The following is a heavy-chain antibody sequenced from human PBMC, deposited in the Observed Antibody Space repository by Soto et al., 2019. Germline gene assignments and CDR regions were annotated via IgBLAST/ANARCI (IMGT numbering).Heavy chain of an antibody. D-gene: IGHD3-16*02. J-gene: IGHJ3*02. CDR3: ARNYPTFGGVIVISGGAFDI. Sequence: SVKVCCKASGVTFSSYGISWVRQAPGQGLEWMGGIIPIFGTANYAQKFQGRVTITADESTSTAYMELSSLRSEDTAVYYCARNYPTFGGVIVISGGAFDIWGQGTMVTVS. CDR1: GVTFSSYG. V-gene: IGHV1-69*13. CDR2: IIPIFGTA.